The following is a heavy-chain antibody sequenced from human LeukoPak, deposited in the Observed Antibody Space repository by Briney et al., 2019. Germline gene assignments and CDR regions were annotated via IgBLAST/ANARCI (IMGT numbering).Heavy chain of an antibody. V-gene: IGHV3-48*02. CDR1: GFSFSTYS. CDR2: ISSTSNTI. CDR3: ARVGQSGLVDWFDP. J-gene: IGHJ5*02. Sequence: SGGSLRLSCAASGFSFSTYSMNWVRQAPGKGLEWVSYISSTSNTIYYADSVKGRFTISRDNAKNSLYLQMNSLRNEDTAVYYCARVGQSGLVDWFDPWGQGTLVTVSS. D-gene: IGHD3/OR15-3a*01.